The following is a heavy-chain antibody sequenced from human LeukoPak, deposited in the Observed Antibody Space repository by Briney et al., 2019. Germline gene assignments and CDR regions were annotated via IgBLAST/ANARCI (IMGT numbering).Heavy chain of an antibody. J-gene: IGHJ3*01. Sequence: SETLSLTCAVSEMSFSAYYWNWIRQSPGKGLEWIGEINYGGSTKYTPSLEGRGTILIDTSKNQFSLKLTSVTAADTAVYYCARGFPPGSGSRGSHASDVWGQGTMVTVSS. CDR2: INYGGST. CDR3: ARGFPPGSGSRGSHASDV. D-gene: IGHD6-19*01. CDR1: EMSFSAYY. V-gene: IGHV4-34*01.